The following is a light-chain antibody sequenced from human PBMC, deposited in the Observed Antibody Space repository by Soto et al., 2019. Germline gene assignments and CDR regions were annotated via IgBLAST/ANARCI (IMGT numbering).Light chain of an antibody. CDR1: QSVSNNY. J-gene: IGKJ1*01. V-gene: IGKV3-20*01. CDR3: QQYNSYSPT. Sequence: EIVLTQSPGTLSLSPGERAALSCRASQSVSNNYLAWYQQKPGQAPRLLIYGASNRATGIPDRFSGSGSGTEFTLTISSLQPDDFATYYCQQYNSYSPTFGQGTKVDI. CDR2: GAS.